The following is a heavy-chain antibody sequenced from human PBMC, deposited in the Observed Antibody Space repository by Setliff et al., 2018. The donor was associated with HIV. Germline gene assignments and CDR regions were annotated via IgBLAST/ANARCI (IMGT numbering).Heavy chain of an antibody. V-gene: IGHV1-18*01. CDR1: GYTFSSYG. J-gene: IGHJ3*02. Sequence: GASVKVSCKASGYTFSSYGISWVRQAPGQGVEWMGWISAYNGNTNYAQKLQGRVTMTTDTSTNTAYMELRSLRSDDTAVYYCARGYYNFWSGYYDSRFPNPIDAFDIWGQGTMVTVSS. CDR2: ISAYNGNT. D-gene: IGHD3-3*01. CDR3: ARGYYNFWSGYYDSRFPNPIDAFDI.